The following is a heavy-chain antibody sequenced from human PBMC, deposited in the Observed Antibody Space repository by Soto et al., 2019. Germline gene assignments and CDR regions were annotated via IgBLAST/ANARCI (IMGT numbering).Heavy chain of an antibody. CDR2: IIPICCTA. Sequence: GVSVKVFCKASGGTFSSYSISWLRQAPRQGVEWMGGIIPICCTANYAQKFQGRVTITADESTSTAYMELSSLRSEDTAVYYCARGGAVAGGAFAIWGQGTMVTVSS. CDR1: GGTFSSYS. D-gene: IGHD6-19*01. V-gene: IGHV1-69*13. CDR3: ARGGAVAGGAFAI. J-gene: IGHJ3*02.